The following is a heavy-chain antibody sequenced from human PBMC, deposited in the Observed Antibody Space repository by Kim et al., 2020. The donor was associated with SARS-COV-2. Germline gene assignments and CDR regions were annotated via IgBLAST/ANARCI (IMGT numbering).Heavy chain of an antibody. CDR3: ARASDSSGWYGDAFDI. V-gene: IGHV3-30*07. Sequence: SVKGRYTNTRAKSKKTLYLQMNSLRAEDTAVYYCARASDSSGWYGDAFDIWGQGTMVTVSS. D-gene: IGHD6-19*01. J-gene: IGHJ3*02.